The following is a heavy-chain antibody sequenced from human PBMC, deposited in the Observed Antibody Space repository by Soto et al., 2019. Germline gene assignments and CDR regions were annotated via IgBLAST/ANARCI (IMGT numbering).Heavy chain of an antibody. CDR3: ARVSMGSSSEDFQH. D-gene: IGHD6-6*01. Sequence: QVQLVQSGAEVKKPGASAKVSCKASGYSFTSYDINWVRQATGQGLEWMGWMNPNSGNTGYAQKFQGRVTMTRNTSISTAYMELSSLRSEDTAVYYCARVSMGSSSEDFQHWGQGTLVTVSS. V-gene: IGHV1-8*01. CDR2: MNPNSGNT. CDR1: GYSFTSYD. J-gene: IGHJ1*01.